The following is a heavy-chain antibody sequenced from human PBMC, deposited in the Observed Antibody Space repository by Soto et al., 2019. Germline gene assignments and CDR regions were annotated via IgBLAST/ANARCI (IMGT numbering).Heavy chain of an antibody. Sequence: EVQLVESGGGLIQPGGSLRLSCAGSGFIVSSYYMSWVRQAPGKGLEWISVIYSGGSTYYADSVKGRFTISRDNSENTLYRQLNSLIAEDTAVYYCAQSGGNGWFADAFDVWGQGTMVTVSS. CDR3: AQSGGNGWFADAFDV. D-gene: IGHD6-19*01. CDR1: GFIVSSYY. CDR2: IYSGGST. J-gene: IGHJ3*01. V-gene: IGHV3-53*01.